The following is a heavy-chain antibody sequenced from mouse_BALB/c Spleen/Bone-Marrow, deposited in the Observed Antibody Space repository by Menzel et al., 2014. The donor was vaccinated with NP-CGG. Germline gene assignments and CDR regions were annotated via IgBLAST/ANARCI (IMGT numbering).Heavy chain of an antibody. V-gene: IGHV5-9-3*01. CDR1: GFTFSSYA. D-gene: IGHD1-1*01. J-gene: IGHJ2*01. CDR2: ISSGGNYT. CDR3: ARYYGSSYDY. Sequence: EVNLVESGGGLVKPGGSLKLSCAASGFTFSSYAMSWVCQTPEKRLEWVATISSGGNYTYYPDSVKGRFTISRDNAKNTLYLQMSSLRSEDTAMYYCARYYGSSYDYWGQGTTLTVSS.